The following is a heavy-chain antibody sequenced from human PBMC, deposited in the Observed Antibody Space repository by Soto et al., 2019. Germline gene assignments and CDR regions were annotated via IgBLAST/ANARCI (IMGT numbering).Heavy chain of an antibody. J-gene: IGHJ5*02. V-gene: IGHV3-21*06. Sequence: EVQLVESGGGLVKPGGSLRLSCAASGFTFSAYNMNWVRQPPGKGLEWVSSITSSSSSIYYAHPLKGRFTISRDNAKNSLYLQMNSLRAADTAVYYCASHYGDNGWFDPWGQGTLVTVSS. CDR1: GFTFSAYN. CDR2: ITSSSSSI. CDR3: ASHYGDNGWFDP. D-gene: IGHD4-17*01.